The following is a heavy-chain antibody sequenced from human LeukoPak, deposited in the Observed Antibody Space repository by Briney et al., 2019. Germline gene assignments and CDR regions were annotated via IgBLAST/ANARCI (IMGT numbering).Heavy chain of an antibody. J-gene: IGHJ4*02. V-gene: IGHV4-34*01. CDR3: ARRHCSSTSCYLFDY. CDR1: GGSFSGYY. CDR2: IYYSGST. D-gene: IGHD2-2*01. Sequence: SETLSLTCAVYGGSFSGYYWSWIRQPPGKGLEWIGNIYYSGSTYYNPSLKSRVTISVDTSKNQFSLKLSSVTAADTAVYYCARRHCSSTSCYLFDYWGQGTLVTVSS.